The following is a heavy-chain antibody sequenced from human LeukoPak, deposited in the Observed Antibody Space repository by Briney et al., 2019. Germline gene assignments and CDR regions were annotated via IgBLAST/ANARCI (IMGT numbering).Heavy chain of an antibody. D-gene: IGHD1-26*01. Sequence: GGSLRLSCAASGFTFDDYAMHWVRQAPGKDLEWVSGISWNSGSIGYADSVKGRFTISRDNAKNSLYLRMNSLRAEDMALYYCAKGASGALDYWGQGTLVTVSS. J-gene: IGHJ4*02. CDR2: ISWNSGSI. CDR3: AKGASGALDY. V-gene: IGHV3-9*03. CDR1: GFTFDDYA.